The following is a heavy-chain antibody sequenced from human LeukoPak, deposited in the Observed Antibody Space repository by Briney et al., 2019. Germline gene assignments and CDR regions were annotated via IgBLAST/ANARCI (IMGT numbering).Heavy chain of an antibody. CDR2: ISHSGST. V-gene: IGHV4-59*12. J-gene: IGHJ4*02. D-gene: IGHD6-13*01. CDR1: GGSMRNYY. CDR3: ARVMVGIAAAGFDY. Sequence: SETLSLTCNVSGGSMRNYYWSWIRQPPGKGLEWIGYISHSGSTKYNPSLKSRVTISVDTSKNQFSLKLSSVTAADTAVYYCARVMVGIAAAGFDYWGQGTPVTVSS.